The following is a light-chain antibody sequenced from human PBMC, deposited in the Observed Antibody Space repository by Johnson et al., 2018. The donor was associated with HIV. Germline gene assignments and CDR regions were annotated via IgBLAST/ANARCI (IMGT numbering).Light chain of an antibody. J-gene: IGLJ1*01. Sequence: QAVLTQPPSVSAAPGQKVTISCSGSSSNIGNNYVSWYQQLPGTAPKLLIYDNNKLPSGIPDRFSGSKSGTSATLGITGLQPADEADYYCGTWDYTLKTGFFGTGTKVTVL. CDR1: SSNIGNNY. V-gene: IGLV1-51*01. CDR3: GTWDYTLKTGF. CDR2: DNN.